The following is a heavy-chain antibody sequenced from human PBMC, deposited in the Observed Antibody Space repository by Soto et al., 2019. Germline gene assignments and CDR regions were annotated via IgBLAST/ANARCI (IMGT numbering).Heavy chain of an antibody. CDR1: GGYISSGTSY. CDR2: ISYSGNT. Sequence: SETLSLTCRVSGGYISSGTSYWSWIRQRPGEGLEWIGLISYSGNTDYNPSLKSRVAISVDTSKNQFSLRLSSVTAADTAMYYCVRDEFGYSSSFGRAYYSYYMVVWGKGTTVTVSS. CDR3: VRDEFGYSSSFGRAYYSYYMVV. V-gene: IGHV4-61*01. D-gene: IGHD6-13*01. J-gene: IGHJ6*03.